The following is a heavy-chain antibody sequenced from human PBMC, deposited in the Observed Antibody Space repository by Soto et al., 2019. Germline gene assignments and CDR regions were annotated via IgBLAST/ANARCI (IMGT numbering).Heavy chain of an antibody. V-gene: IGHV4-59*08. CDR2: IYYSGST. D-gene: IGHD3-9*01. J-gene: IGHJ4*02. CDR1: GGSISSYY. Sequence: SETLSLTCTVSGGSISSYYWSWIRQPPGKGLEWIGYIYYSGSTNYNPSLKSRVTISVDTSKNQFSLKLSSVTAADTAVYYCARLTMVSWLFVDYWGQGTLVTVSS. CDR3: ARLTMVSWLFVDY.